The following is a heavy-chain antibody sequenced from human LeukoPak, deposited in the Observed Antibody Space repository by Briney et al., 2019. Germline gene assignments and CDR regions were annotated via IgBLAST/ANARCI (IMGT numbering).Heavy chain of an antibody. CDR1: GFTFSYYG. CDR3: AKVGRGYCSSTSCYGLGD. D-gene: IGHD2-2*01. CDR2: IRYDGNNK. V-gene: IGHV3-30*02. J-gene: IGHJ4*02. Sequence: GGSLRLSCAASGFTFSYYGMHWVRQAPGKGLEWVAFIRYDGNNKYYADSVKGRSTISRDNSKNTLYLQMNSLRAEDTAVYYCAKVGRGYCSSTSCYGLGDWGQGTLVTVSS.